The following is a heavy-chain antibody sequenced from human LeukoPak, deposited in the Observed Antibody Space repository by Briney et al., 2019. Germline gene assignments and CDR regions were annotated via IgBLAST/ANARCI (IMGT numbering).Heavy chain of an antibody. D-gene: IGHD2-8*01. Sequence: ASVKVSCKASGYTFTSYGISWVRQAPGQGLEWMGWISAYNGNTNYAQKLQGRVTMTTDTSTSTAYMELRSLRSDDTAVYYCAIEGYCTNGVCPGFDYWGQGTLVTVSS. J-gene: IGHJ4*02. CDR1: GYTFTSYG. CDR2: ISAYNGNT. V-gene: IGHV1-18*01. CDR3: AIEGYCTNGVCPGFDY.